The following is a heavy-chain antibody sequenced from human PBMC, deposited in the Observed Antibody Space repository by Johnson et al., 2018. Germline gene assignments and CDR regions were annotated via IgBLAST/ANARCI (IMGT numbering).Heavy chain of an antibody. D-gene: IGHD6-19*01. CDR2: IYSGGST. CDR1: GFTVSSNY. CDR3: ATKIGYSSGWGLFQH. V-gene: IGHV3-66*02. Sequence: VQLVQSGGGLVQPGGSLRLSCAASGFTVSSNYMSWVRQAPGKGLEWVSVIYSGGSTYYADSVKGRFSISRDNSKNTLYLQMNSLRDEDTDVYYCATKIGYSSGWGLFQHWGQGTLVTVSS. J-gene: IGHJ1*01.